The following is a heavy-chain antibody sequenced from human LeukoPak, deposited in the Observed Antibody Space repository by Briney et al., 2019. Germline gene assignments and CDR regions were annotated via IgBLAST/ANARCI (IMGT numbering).Heavy chain of an antibody. V-gene: IGHV1-46*01. CDR3: ARDIVVIPAANGIDY. CDR1: GYTFTSYY. CDR2: INPSGGST. D-gene: IGHD2-2*01. J-gene: IGHJ4*02. Sequence: ASVKVSCKASGYTFTSYYMHWVRQAPGQGLEWMGIINPSGGSTSYAQKFQGRVTMTRDTSTTTVYMGLSSLRSEDTAVYYCARDIVVIPAANGIDYWGQGALVTVSS.